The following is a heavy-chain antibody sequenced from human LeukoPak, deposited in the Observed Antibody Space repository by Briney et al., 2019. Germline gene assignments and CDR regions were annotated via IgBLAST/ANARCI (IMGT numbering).Heavy chain of an antibody. Sequence: SEALNLTCADSGGSISSYYWSWIRQPPGKVQQWIGYIYYSGITNYNPSLKSRVTISVDTSKNQFSLKLSSVTAADTAVYYCARDQTGSEGIIDYWGQGTLVTVSS. V-gene: IGHV4-59*01. CDR2: IYYSGIT. CDR1: GGSISSYY. D-gene: IGHD3-10*01. CDR3: ARDQTGSEGIIDY. J-gene: IGHJ4*02.